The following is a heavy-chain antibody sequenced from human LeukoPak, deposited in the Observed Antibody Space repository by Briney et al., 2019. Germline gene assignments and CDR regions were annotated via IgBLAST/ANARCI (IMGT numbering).Heavy chain of an antibody. D-gene: IGHD3-9*01. V-gene: IGHV3-7*01. CDR3: VRGGSDILTVYGMDV. CDR1: GFTFSSFW. Sequence: PGGSLRLSCAASGFTFSSFWMSWVRQPPGKGLEWVANIKQDGNDKNYIDSVKGRFTISRDNAKNSLYLQMNSLRAEDTAKYYCVRGGSDILTVYGMDVWGQGTTVTVSS. CDR2: IKQDGNDK. J-gene: IGHJ6*02.